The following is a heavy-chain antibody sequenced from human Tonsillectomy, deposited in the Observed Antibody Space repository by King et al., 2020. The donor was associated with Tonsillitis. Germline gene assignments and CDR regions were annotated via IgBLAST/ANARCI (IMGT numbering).Heavy chain of an antibody. J-gene: IGHJ5*02. V-gene: IGHV4-39*01. CDR1: GGSISSSYYY. CDR2: IYYSGST. D-gene: IGHD3-10*01. CDR3: ARQGEVGPAAWDWFDP. Sequence: LQLQESGPGLVKPSETLSLTCTVSGGSISSSYYYWGWIRQPPGKGLEWIGSIYYSGSTYYNPSLKSRVTISVDTSKNQFSLKMRSVTAADPAVYYCARQGEVGPAAWDWFDPWGQGTLVTVSS.